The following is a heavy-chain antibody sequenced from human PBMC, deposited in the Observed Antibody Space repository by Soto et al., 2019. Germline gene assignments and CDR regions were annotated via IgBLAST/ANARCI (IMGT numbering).Heavy chain of an antibody. Sequence: PGGSLRVSCAASGFTFNTFWMRWVRHSPGNGLEWVANIKHDGSETYYADSVKGRFTISRDNAKNSLFLQMNTLRTEDTAVYYCARDFATHCSGSTCYPYAYWGQGALVTVSS. CDR3: ARDFATHCSGSTCYPYAY. V-gene: IGHV3-7*03. D-gene: IGHD2-15*01. J-gene: IGHJ4*02. CDR2: IKHDGSET. CDR1: GFTFNTFW.